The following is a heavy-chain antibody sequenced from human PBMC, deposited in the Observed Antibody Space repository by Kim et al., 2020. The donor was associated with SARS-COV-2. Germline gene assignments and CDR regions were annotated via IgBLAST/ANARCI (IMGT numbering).Heavy chain of an antibody. CDR2: IYHSGST. Sequence: SETLSLTCTVSGYSISSGYYWGWIRQPPGKGLEWIGSIYHSGSTYYNPSLKSRVTISVDTSKNQFSLKLSSVTAADTAVYYCARVGGSYEGDYWGQGTLV. V-gene: IGHV4-38-2*02. CDR3: ARVGGSYEGDY. J-gene: IGHJ4*02. D-gene: IGHD1-26*01. CDR1: GYSISSGYY.